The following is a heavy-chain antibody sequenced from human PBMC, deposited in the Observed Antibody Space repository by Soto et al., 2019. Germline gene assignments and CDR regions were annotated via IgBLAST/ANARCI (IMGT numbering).Heavy chain of an antibody. J-gene: IGHJ4*02. D-gene: IGHD3-22*01. CDR2: ISGSGGST. CDR3: AEDFWYYYDSSGYYYFDY. CDR1: GFTFSSYA. V-gene: IGHV3-23*01. Sequence: GGSLRLSCAASGFTFSSYAMSWVRQAPGKGLEWVSAISGSGGSTYYADSVKGRFTISRDNSKNTLYLQMNSLRAEDTAVYYCAEDFWYYYDSSGYYYFDYWGQGTLVTVSS.